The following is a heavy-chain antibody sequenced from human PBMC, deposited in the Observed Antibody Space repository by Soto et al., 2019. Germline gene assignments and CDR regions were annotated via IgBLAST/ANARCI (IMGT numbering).Heavy chain of an antibody. CDR3: ARLKGPLIVKVGFTRGYWFDP. CDR2: VSSTGST. D-gene: IGHD3-22*01. J-gene: IGHJ5*02. Sequence: SETLSLTCTVSGASITQYYWNWIRQSPGKGLEWIVSVSSTGSTVYNPSLTSRVTVSLDTSKNQFSLTLNSVTAADTAVYYCARLKGPLIVKVGFTRGYWFDPWGQGIPVTVSS. V-gene: IGHV4-59*01. CDR1: GASITQYY.